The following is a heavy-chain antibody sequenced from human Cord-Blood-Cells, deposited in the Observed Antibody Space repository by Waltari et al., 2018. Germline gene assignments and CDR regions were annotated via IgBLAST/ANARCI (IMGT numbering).Heavy chain of an antibody. Sequence: QVQLQQWGAGLLKPSETLSLTCAVYGGSFSGYYWSWIRQPPGKGLEWIGEISHSGSTNYNPSLKSRVTISVDTSKNQFSLKLSSVTAADTAVYYCARGPYSSSWYAFDIWGQGTMVTVSS. V-gene: IGHV4-34*01. J-gene: IGHJ3*02. CDR2: ISHSGST. CDR3: ARGPYSSSWYAFDI. D-gene: IGHD6-13*01. CDR1: GGSFSGYY.